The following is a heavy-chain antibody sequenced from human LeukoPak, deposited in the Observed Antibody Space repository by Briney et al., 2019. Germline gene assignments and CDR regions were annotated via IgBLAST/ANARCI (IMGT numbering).Heavy chain of an antibody. V-gene: IGHV3-23*01. CDR3: ARDLDI. CDR1: GFTFTNYA. J-gene: IGHJ3*02. Sequence: GGSLRLSCAASGFTFTNYAMSWVRQAPGKGLEWVSGISGGGGSTYYADSVKGRFTISRDNSKNTVYLQMNSLRAEDTAVYYCARDLDIWGQGTMVTVSS. CDR2: ISGGGGST.